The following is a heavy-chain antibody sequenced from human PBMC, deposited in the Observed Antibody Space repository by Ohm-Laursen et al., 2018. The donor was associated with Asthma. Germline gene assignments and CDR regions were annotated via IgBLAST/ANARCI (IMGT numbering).Heavy chain of an antibody. CDR3: TARPNYYYSGMDV. J-gene: IGHJ6*02. Sequence: SLRLSCAASGFTFTKAWMSWVRQAPGKGLEWVGRIKSKTDGGTMDHAAPVKGRFTISRDDSQNTLYLQMNSLKTEDTAVYYCTARPNYYYSGMDVWGQGTTVTVSS. CDR2: IKSKTDGGTM. CDR1: GFTFTKAW. V-gene: IGHV3-15*01.